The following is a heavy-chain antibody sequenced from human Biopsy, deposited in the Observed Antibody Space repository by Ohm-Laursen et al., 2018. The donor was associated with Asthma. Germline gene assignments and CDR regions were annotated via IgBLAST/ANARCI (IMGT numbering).Heavy chain of an antibody. V-gene: IGHV3-9*01. Sequence: SLRLSCTAAGFAFADSAMHWVRQAPGRGLEWVAGISWNSVTVDYAASVKGRFTISRDNAKNSLDLEMNSLRSEDTALYYCAKDTLSSSWKWFDPWGQGTMVNVST. J-gene: IGHJ5*02. D-gene: IGHD2-2*01. CDR1: GFAFADSA. CDR2: ISWNSVTV. CDR3: AKDTLSSSWKWFDP.